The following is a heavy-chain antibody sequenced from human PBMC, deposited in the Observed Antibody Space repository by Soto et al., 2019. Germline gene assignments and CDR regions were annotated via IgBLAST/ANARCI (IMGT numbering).Heavy chain of an antibody. D-gene: IGHD6-6*01. CDR2: ISPYNGDT. V-gene: IGHV1-18*01. J-gene: IGHJ5*02. CDR1: GYTFTSYG. CDR3: ARGASIAASHWFDP. Sequence: GASVKVSCQASGYTFTSYGISWVRKAPGQGLGWVGWISPYNGDTNYAQKLQGRVTMTTDTFTSTAYMELSSLRSEDTAVYYCARGASIAASHWFDPWGQGTLVTVSS.